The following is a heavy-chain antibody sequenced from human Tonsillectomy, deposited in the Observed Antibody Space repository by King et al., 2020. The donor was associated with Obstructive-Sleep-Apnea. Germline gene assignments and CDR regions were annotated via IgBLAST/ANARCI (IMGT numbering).Heavy chain of an antibody. CDR1: GFTFSSFG. J-gene: IGHJ4*02. Sequence: VQLVESGGGVVQPGRSLRLSCAASGFTFSSFGMHWVRQAPGKGLEWGAVIWYDGSNEYYVDSVKGRFTISRDNSKSTLYLQMNSPRADDTAVYYCAKGDYYDSSGYPYYFAYWGQGTLVTVSS. V-gene: IGHV3-33*06. CDR3: AKGDYYDSSGYPYYFAY. D-gene: IGHD3-22*01. CDR2: IWYDGSNE.